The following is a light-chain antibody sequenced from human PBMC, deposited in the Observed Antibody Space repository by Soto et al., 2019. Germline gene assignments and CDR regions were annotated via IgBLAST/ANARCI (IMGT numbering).Light chain of an antibody. J-gene: IGKJ3*01. CDR3: QHYGSSFT. V-gene: IGKV3-20*01. Sequence: EIVLTQYPGTLSLSPGERATLSCRASQSVSSSYLAWYQQKPGQAPRLLIYGASSRATGIPDRFSGSGSGTDFTLTISRMEPEDFALYYCQHYGSSFTFGPGTKVDI. CDR2: GAS. CDR1: QSVSSSY.